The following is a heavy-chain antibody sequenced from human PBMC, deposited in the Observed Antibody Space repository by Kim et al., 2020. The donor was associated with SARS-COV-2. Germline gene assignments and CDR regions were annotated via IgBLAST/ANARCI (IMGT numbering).Heavy chain of an antibody. CDR2: VSIAGDKT. CDR1: RFTFSDYA. Sequence: GGSLRLSCSASRFTFSDYAMHWVRQAPGRGLEPVATVSIAGDKTYYGDSVKGRFTVSRDNSKNMQYLQMSSLRADDTAIYYCVKDVTYSYDLWGQGTQVIVSS. J-gene: IGHJ5*02. D-gene: IGHD5-12*01. CDR3: VKDVTYSYDL. V-gene: IGHV3-64D*06.